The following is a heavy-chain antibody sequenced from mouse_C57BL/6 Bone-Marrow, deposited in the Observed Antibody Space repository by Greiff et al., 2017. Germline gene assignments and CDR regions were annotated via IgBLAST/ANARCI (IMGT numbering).Heavy chain of an antibody. CDR3: ASERFITTVVARYFDV. CDR1: GYSFTGYF. J-gene: IGHJ1*03. V-gene: IGHV1-20*01. Sequence: VQLQQSGPELVKPGASVKISCKASGYSFTGYFMNWVMQSHGQSLEWIGRINPYNGDTLYNQKFKGKATLTVDKSSSTAHMELRSLTSEDSAVYYCASERFITTVVARYFDVWGTGTTVTVSS. CDR2: INPYNGDT. D-gene: IGHD1-1*01.